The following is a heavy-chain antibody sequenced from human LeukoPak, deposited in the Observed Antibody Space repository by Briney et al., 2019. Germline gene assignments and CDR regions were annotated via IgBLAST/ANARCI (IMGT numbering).Heavy chain of an antibody. J-gene: IGHJ3*02. CDR3: ARSPISIAVAGWDAFDI. CDR1: GYTFTDYA. CDR2: INTNTGNP. D-gene: IGHD6-19*01. Sequence: ASVKVSCKASGYTFTDYAMNWVRQAPGQGLEWMGWINTNTGNPTYAQGFTGRFVFSLDTSVSTAYLQISSLKAEDTAVYYCARSPISIAVAGWDAFDIWGQGTMVTVSS. V-gene: IGHV7-4-1*02.